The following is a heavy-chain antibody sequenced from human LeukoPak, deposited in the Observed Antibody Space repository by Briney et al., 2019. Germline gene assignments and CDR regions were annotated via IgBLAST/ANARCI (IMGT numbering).Heavy chain of an antibody. CDR3: AKDTLHCSGGSCKLWRPFDY. Sequence: PGGSLRLSCAASGFTFSSYWMSWVRQAPGKGLEWASAISGSGGSTYYADSVKGRFTISRDNSKNTLYLQMNSLRAEDTAVYYCAKDTLHCSGGSCKLWRPFDYWGQGTLVTVSS. J-gene: IGHJ4*02. CDR1: GFTFSSYW. D-gene: IGHD2-15*01. CDR2: ISGSGGST. V-gene: IGHV3-23*01.